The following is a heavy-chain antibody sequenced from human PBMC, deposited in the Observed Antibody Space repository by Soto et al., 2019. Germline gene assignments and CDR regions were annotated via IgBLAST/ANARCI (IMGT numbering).Heavy chain of an antibody. V-gene: IGHV4-61*08. J-gene: IGHJ4*01. Sequence: SETLSLTCTVSGGSISSGGYYWSWIRQHPGKGLEWIGYIYYSGSTNYNPSLKTRVTISVDTSKNQFSLKLTSVTAADTAVYYCARAYDFWSGYFAYWGHGTLVTVSS. D-gene: IGHD3-3*01. CDR2: IYYSGST. CDR1: GGSISSGGYY. CDR3: ARAYDFWSGYFAY.